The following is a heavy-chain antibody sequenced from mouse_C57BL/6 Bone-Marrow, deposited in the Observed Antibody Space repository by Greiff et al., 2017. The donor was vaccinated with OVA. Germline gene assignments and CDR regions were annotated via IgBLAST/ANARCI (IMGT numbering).Heavy chain of an antibody. Sequence: QVQLQQPGTELVKPGASVKLSCKASGYTFTSYWMHWVKQRPGQGLEWIGNINPSNGGTNYNEKFKSKATLSVDKSTSTAYMQLSSLTSEDSAVYYCAREVVEGYFDDWGQGTTLTVSS. CDR1: GYTFTSYW. J-gene: IGHJ2*01. CDR2: INPSNGGT. D-gene: IGHD1-1*01. CDR3: AREVVEGYFDD. V-gene: IGHV1-53*01.